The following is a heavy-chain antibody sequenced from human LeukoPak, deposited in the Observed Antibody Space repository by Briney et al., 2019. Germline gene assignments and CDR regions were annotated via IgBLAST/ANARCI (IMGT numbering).Heavy chain of an antibody. J-gene: IGHJ3*02. CDR2: ISSSGSTI. CDR3: AIQYYYDSSGYDDAFDI. D-gene: IGHD3-22*01. Sequence: GGSLRLSCAASGFTFSDYYMSWIHQAPGKGLEWVSYISSSGSTIYYADSVKGRFTISRDNAKNSLYLQMNSLRAEDTAVYYCAIQYYYDSSGYDDAFDIWGQGTMVTVSS. CDR1: GFTFSDYY. V-gene: IGHV3-11*01.